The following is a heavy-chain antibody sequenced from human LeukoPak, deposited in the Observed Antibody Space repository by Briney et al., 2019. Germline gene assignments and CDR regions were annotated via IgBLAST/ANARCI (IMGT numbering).Heavy chain of an antibody. J-gene: IGHJ6*02. CDR2: ISAYNGNT. D-gene: IGHD2-15*01. Sequence: ASVKVSCKASGYTFTSYGISRVRQAPGPGLEWMGWISAYNGNTTYAQTLQGRVTMTTDTSTSTAYMVLRSLRSDDTAVYYCARDRCGGSCYHPYYYYGMDVWGQGTTVTVSS. CDR3: ARDRCGGSCYHPYYYYGMDV. CDR1: GYTFTSYG. V-gene: IGHV1-18*01.